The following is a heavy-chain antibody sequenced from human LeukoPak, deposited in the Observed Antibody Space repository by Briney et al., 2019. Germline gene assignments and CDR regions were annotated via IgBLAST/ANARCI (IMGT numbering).Heavy chain of an antibody. D-gene: IGHD3-9*01. CDR2: INGDNGNT. V-gene: IGHV1-3*01. J-gene: IGHJ5*02. CDR3: ARAPYDILTGYSLNWFDP. CDR1: GYTFTTYA. Sequence: ASVKVSCKASGYTFTTYAMHWVRQAPGQRPGWMGWINGDNGNTKYSQKFQGRVSFTRDTSTYTGYLELRSLSSADTAVYFCARAPYDILTGYSLNWFDPWGQGTLVTVSS.